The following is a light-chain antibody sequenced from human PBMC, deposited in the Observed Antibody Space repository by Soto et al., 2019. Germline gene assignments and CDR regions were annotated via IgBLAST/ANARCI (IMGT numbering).Light chain of an antibody. CDR2: GSS. Sequence: AIQLTQSPSSLSASVGDRVTITCRTSQGIRKVAWYKQKPGKAPQFVLFGSSNLQSGVPSRFSGSGSGTDFTLTISGMQPDDFATYYCLQDHTYPYTFGQGTKVEL. CDR1: QGIRK. V-gene: IGKV1-6*01. CDR3: LQDHTYPYT. J-gene: IGKJ2*01.